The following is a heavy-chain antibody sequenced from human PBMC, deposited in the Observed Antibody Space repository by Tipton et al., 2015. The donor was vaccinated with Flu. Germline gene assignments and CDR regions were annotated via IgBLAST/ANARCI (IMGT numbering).Heavy chain of an antibody. D-gene: IGHD3-3*01. CDR1: GYSISSRYY. CDR3: ATRSFAL. Sequence: TLSLTCTVSGYSISSRYYWGWIRQPPGKGLEWIGCVYHGGTTYYNPSLKGRVAISLDTFNNQFSLKLTSVTAADTAVYFCATRSFALWGQGALVTVSS. CDR2: VYHGGTT. J-gene: IGHJ1*01. V-gene: IGHV4-38-2*02.